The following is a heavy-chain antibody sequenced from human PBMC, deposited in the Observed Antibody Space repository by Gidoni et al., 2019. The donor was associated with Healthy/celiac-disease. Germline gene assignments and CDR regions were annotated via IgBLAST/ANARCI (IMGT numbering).Heavy chain of an antibody. D-gene: IGHD6-19*01. CDR3: ARDRYAQDPYSSGSYYYYGMDV. J-gene: IGHJ6*02. CDR1: GFTFRSYA. CDR2: ISYDGSNK. V-gene: IGHV3-30-3*01. Sequence: QVQLVESGGGVVQPGRSLRLSCAASGFTFRSYAMHWVRQAPGKGLEWVAVISYDGSNKYYADSVKGRFTISRDNSKNTLYLQMNSLRAEDTAVYYCARDRYAQDPYSSGSYYYYGMDVWGQGTTVTVSS.